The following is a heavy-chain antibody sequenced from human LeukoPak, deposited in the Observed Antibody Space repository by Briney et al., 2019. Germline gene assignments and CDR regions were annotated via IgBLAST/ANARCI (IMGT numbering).Heavy chain of an antibody. CDR1: GYTFTSYA. D-gene: IGHD2-15*01. J-gene: IGHJ4*02. CDR2: INAGNGNT. Sequence: GASVKVSCKASGYTFTSYAMHWVRQAPGQRLEWMGWINAGNGNTKYSQKFQGRVTITRDTSASTAYMELSSLRSEDTAVYYYGRDKSGYCSGGSCYPLFRYWGQGTLITVSS. V-gene: IGHV1-3*01. CDR3: GRDKSGYCSGGSCYPLFRY.